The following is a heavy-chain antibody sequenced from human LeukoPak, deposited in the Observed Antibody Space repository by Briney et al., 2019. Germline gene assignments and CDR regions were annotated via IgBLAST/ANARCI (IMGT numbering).Heavy chain of an antibody. CDR3: ASYGAADAFDI. J-gene: IGHJ3*02. V-gene: IGHV3-48*01. D-gene: IGHD4-17*01. CDR2: ISSSSSTI. CDR1: GFTFSSYS. Sequence: GGSLRLSCAASGFTFSSYSMNWVRQAPGKGLEWVSYISSSSSTIYYADPVKGRFTTSRDNAKNSLYLQMNSLRAEDTAVYYCASYGAADAFDIWGQGTMVTVSS.